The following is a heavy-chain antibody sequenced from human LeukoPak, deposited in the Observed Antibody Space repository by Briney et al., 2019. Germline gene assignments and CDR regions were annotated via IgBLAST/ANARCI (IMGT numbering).Heavy chain of an antibody. V-gene: IGHV3-15*01. CDR2: IKSKAAGETT. Sequence: GGSLRLSCAASGFSFTNAWMNWVRQAPGKVLEWVGRIKSKAAGETTDYAAPVKGRFTISRDDSTNTLYLQMNSLKTEDTAVYYCTNGATLSDDYWGQGTLVTVSS. J-gene: IGHJ4*02. CDR3: TNGATLSDDY. D-gene: IGHD1-26*01. CDR1: GFSFTNAW.